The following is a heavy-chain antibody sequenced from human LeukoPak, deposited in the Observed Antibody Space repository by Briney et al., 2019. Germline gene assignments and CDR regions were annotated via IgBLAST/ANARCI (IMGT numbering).Heavy chain of an antibody. CDR1: GFTFSNYA. J-gene: IGHJ4*02. Sequence: PGGSLRLSCAASGFTFSNYAMSWVRQAPGKGLEWVSVISGSGGSTYYADSVKGRFTISRDNSKNTLYLQMDSLGAEDTAVYYCAKDRDGVGYCSGGSCYSDYWGQGTLVTVSS. CDR2: ISGSGGST. D-gene: IGHD2-15*01. CDR3: AKDRDGVGYCSGGSCYSDY. V-gene: IGHV3-23*01.